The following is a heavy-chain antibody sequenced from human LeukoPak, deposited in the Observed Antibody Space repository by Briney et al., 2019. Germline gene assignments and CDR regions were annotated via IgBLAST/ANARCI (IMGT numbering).Heavy chain of an antibody. D-gene: IGHD3-22*01. CDR1: GGSFSGYY. Sequence: SETLSLTCAVYGGSFSGYYWSWIRQPPGKGLEWIGEINHSGSTNYNPSLKSRVTISVDRSKNQFSLKLSSVTAADTAVYYCARAELSLYYYDSSGYYASGYFDYWGQGTLVTVSS. CDR2: INHSGST. V-gene: IGHV4-34*01. CDR3: ARAELSLYYYDSSGYYASGYFDY. J-gene: IGHJ4*02.